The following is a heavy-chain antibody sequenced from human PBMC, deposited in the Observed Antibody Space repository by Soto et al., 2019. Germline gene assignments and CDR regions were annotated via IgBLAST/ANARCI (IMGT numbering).Heavy chain of an antibody. D-gene: IGHD3-3*01. V-gene: IGHV3-23*01. J-gene: IGHJ5*02. CDR3: AKQRYYDFWSGYYEDWFDP. Sequence: EVQLLESGGGLVQPGGSLRLSCAASGFTFSNYAMSWVRQAPGKGLEWVSAISGSGGSTSYADSVKGRFTISRDNSKNTLYLQMNSLRAEDTAIYYCAKQRYYDFWSGYYEDWFDPWGQGTLVTVSS. CDR2: ISGSGGST. CDR1: GFTFSNYA.